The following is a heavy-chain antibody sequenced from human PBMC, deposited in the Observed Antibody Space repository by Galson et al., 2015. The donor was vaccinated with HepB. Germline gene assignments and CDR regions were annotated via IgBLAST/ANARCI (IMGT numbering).Heavy chain of an antibody. D-gene: IGHD3-22*01. J-gene: IGHJ4*02. V-gene: IGHV3-30-3*01. CDR1: GFTFSSYA. Sequence: SLRLSCAASGFTFSSYAMHWVRQAPGKGLEWVAVISYDGSNKYYADSVKGRFTISRDNSKNTLYLQMNSLRAEDTAVYYCARAAYSGPPTYDSSGYGTFDYWGQGTLVTVSS. CDR3: ARAAYSGPPTYDSSGYGTFDY. CDR2: ISYDGSNK.